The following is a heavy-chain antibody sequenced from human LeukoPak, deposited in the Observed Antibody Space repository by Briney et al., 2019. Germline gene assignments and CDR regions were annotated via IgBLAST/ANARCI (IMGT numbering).Heavy chain of an antibody. D-gene: IGHD4-17*01. Sequence: GGSLRLSCAASGFTFDTTDMTWVRQAPGKGPEWLSCISGTGDRTYYADSVKGRFTISRDDSKNTLYLQMNSLRAEDTAVYYCARVRYGELDVWGQGTTVTVSS. CDR1: GFTFDTTD. V-gene: IGHV3-23*01. CDR2: ISGTGDRT. J-gene: IGHJ6*02. CDR3: ARVRYGELDV.